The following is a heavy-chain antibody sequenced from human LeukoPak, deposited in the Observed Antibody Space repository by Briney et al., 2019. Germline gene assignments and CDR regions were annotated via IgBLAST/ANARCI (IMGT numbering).Heavy chain of an antibody. D-gene: IGHD2-2*01. V-gene: IGHV3-30*18. Sequence: GGSLRLSCAASGFTFSSYGMHWVRQAPGKGLEWVAVISYDGSNKYYADSVKGRFTISRDNSKNTLFLQMNSLRGEDTAVYYCAKDYCSSTSCFYFGYWGQGTLVTVSS. CDR1: GFTFSSYG. CDR2: ISYDGSNK. J-gene: IGHJ4*02. CDR3: AKDYCSSTSCFYFGY.